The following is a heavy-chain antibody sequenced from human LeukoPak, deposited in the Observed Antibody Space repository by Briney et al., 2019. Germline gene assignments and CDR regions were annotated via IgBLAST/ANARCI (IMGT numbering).Heavy chain of an antibody. J-gene: IGHJ3*02. D-gene: IGHD5-24*01. CDR3: VRSPRDGYHDAFDI. CDR1: GYIFTTCW. Sequence: GDSLKISLKGSGYIFTTCWIGWLREMPGNGLECGGIIYPADSETKYSPSFQGHVTISADKSVTTAYLQWSSLKASDTAMYYCVRSPRDGYHDAFDIWGQGTMVTVSS. CDR2: IYPADSET. V-gene: IGHV5-51*01.